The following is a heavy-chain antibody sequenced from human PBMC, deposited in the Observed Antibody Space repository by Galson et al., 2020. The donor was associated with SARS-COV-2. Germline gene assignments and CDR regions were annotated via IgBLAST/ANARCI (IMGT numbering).Heavy chain of an antibody. D-gene: IGHD2-2*01. CDR1: GYTLTELS. Sequence: ASAKVSCKVSGYTLTELSMHWVRQAPGKGLEWMGGFDPEDGETIYAQKFQGRVTMTEDTSTDTAYMELSSLRSEDTAVYYCATAPAVVVPAAISRDNWFDPWGQGTLVTVSS. J-gene: IGHJ5*02. CDR2: FDPEDGET. V-gene: IGHV1-24*01. CDR3: ATAPAVVVPAAISRDNWFDP.